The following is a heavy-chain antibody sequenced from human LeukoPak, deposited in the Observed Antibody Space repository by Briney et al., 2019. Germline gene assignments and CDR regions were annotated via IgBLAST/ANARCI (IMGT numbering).Heavy chain of an antibody. D-gene: IGHD2-2*02. CDR3: ARECSSTSCYTGRGAGNWFDP. J-gene: IGHJ5*02. CDR2: IYYSGST. CDR1: GGSISSYY. V-gene: IGHV4-59*01. Sequence: SETLSLTCTVSGGSISSYYWSWVRQPPGKGLEWIGYIYYSGSTNYNPSLKSRVTISVDTSKNQFSLKLSSVTAADTAVYYCARECSSTSCYTGRGAGNWFDPWGQGTLVTVSS.